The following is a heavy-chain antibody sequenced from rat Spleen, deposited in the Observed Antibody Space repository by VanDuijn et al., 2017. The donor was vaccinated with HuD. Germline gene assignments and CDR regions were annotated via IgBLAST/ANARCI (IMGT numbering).Heavy chain of an antibody. CDR2: INSAGST. J-gene: IGHJ2*01. D-gene: IGHD1-2*01. Sequence: EVQLQESGPGLVKPSQSLSLTCSVTGYSITSSYRWNWIRKFPGNKLEWMGYINSAGSTSYNPSLKSRISITRDTSKNQFFLQLNSVTTEDTATYYCARYPTIAAIPYFDYWGQGVMVTVSS. CDR1: GYSITSSYR. CDR3: ARYPTIAAIPYFDY. V-gene: IGHV3-3*01.